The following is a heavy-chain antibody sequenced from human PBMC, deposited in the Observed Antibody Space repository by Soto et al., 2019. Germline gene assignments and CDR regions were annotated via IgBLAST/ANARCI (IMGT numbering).Heavy chain of an antibody. V-gene: IGHV1-58*01. CDR3: AAAYYYDSSGYYYYGMDV. D-gene: IGHD3-22*01. J-gene: IGHJ6*02. CDR2: IVVGSGNT. Sequence: SVKVSCKASGFTFTSSAVQWVRQARGQRLEWIGWIVVGSGNTNYAQKFQERVTITRDMSTSTAYMELSSLRSEDTAVYYCAAAYYYDSSGYYYYGMDVWGQGTTVTSP. CDR1: GFTFTSSA.